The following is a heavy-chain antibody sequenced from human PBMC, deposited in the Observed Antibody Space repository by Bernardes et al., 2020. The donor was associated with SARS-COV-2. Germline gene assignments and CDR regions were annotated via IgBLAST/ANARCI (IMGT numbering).Heavy chain of an antibody. V-gene: IGHV3-49*04. CDR1: GFTFGNYA. CDR2: IRSKAYGGTT. D-gene: IGHD3-10*01. Sequence: SLILSCTTSGFTFGNYAMSWVRQAPGKGLEWIGFIRSKAYGGTTEYGASVKGRFSISRDDSKSIAYLQMNSLKTEDTAVYYCCSYPYSDYWGQGTLVTVSS. CDR3: CSYPYSDY. J-gene: IGHJ4*02.